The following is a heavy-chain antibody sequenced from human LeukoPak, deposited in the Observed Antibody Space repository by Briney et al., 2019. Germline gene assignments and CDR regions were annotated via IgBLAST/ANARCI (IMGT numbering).Heavy chain of an antibody. Sequence: PSETLSLTCAVYGGSFSGYYWSWIRQPPGKGLEWIGSVYYSGSTYYNPSLKSRVTISIDTSKNRFSLKLSSVTAADTAVYYCARDWVRMITATSPPGWFDPWGQGTLVTVSS. V-gene: IGHV4-34*01. CDR2: VYYSGST. CDR3: ARDWVRMITATSPPGWFDP. J-gene: IGHJ5*02. D-gene: IGHD2-15*01. CDR1: GGSFSGYY.